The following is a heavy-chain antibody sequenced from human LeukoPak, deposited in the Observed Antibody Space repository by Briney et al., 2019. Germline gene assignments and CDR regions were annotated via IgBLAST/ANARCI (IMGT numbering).Heavy chain of an antibody. J-gene: IGHJ4*02. D-gene: IGHD4-11*01. CDR1: GFTFSSYG. Sequence: TGGSLRLSCAASGFTFSSYGMHWVRQAPGKGLEWVTNIKQDGSEKYYVDSVKGRFTISRDNSRNSLYLDINSLRTEDTAVYYCAKDRDSNWYPYFEYWGQGTLITVSS. V-gene: IGHV3-7*03. CDR3: AKDRDSNWYPYFEY. CDR2: IKQDGSEK.